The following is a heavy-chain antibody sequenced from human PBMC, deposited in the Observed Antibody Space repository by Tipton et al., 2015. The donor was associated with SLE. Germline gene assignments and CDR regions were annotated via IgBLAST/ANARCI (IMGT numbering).Heavy chain of an antibody. CDR3: ARGSRWFDDFWSGYPLGNWFDP. Sequence: TLSLTCAVYGGSFSGYYWGWIRQPPGKGLEWVGTVYYTGNTFYNPSLKSRVTISVDTSKNQFSLKLTSVTAADTAIYYCARGSRWFDDFWSGYPLGNWFDPWGQGTLVTVSS. CDR1: GGSFSGYY. J-gene: IGHJ5*02. D-gene: IGHD3-3*01. CDR2: VYYTGNT. V-gene: IGHV4-34*01.